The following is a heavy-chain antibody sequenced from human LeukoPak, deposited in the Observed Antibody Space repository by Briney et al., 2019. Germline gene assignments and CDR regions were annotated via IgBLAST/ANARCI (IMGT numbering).Heavy chain of an antibody. Sequence: GGSLRLSCAASGFTFSSYEMNWVRQAPGKGLEWVSYISSSGSTIYYADSVKGRFTISRDNAKNSLYLQMNSLRAEDTAVYYCARDSAGEWYYPIDYWGQGTLVTVSS. D-gene: IGHD3-16*01. J-gene: IGHJ4*02. CDR1: GFTFSSYE. CDR3: ARDSAGEWYYPIDY. CDR2: ISSSGSTI. V-gene: IGHV3-48*03.